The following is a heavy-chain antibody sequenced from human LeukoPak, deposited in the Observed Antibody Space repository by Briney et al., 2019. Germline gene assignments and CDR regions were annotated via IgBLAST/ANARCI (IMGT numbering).Heavy chain of an antibody. J-gene: IGHJ4*02. CDR2: MNPNSGNT. V-gene: IGHV1-8*02. D-gene: IGHD4-11*01. CDR1: GGTFSSYA. CDR3: ARGLSGLQSDY. Sequence: ASVKVSCKASGGTFSSYAISWVRQAPGQGLEWMGWMNPNSGNTGYAQKFQGRVTMTRNTSISTAYMELSSLRSEDTAVYYCARGLSGLQSDYWGQGTLVTVSS.